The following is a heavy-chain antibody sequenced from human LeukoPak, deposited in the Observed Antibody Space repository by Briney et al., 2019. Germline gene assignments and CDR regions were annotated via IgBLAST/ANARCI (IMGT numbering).Heavy chain of an antibody. CDR2: ITTGDGNT. Sequence: HAGGSLRLSCTASGFTFSSYTMTWVRQAPGKGLKWVSTITTGDGNTYYADSVKGRFTASRDDPKNTLYLQMNSLRAEDTAVYYCAKDGGLWVSAHWGDSWGRGTLVTVSS. J-gene: IGHJ4*02. CDR3: AKDGGLWVSAHWGDS. CDR1: GFTFSSYT. V-gene: IGHV3-23*01. D-gene: IGHD7-27*01.